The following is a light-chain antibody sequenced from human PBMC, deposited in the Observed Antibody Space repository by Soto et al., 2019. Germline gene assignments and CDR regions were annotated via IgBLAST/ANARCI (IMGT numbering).Light chain of an antibody. CDR1: QSVSSN. CDR3: QQYNNWPIT. CDR2: GAS. Sequence: EIVMTQSPATLSVSPGERATLSCRASQSVSSNLAWYQQKPGQAPRLLIYGASTRATGIPGRFSGSGSGTDFTLTITSLQSEDFAVYYCQQYNNWPITFGQGTRLEIK. V-gene: IGKV3-15*01. J-gene: IGKJ5*01.